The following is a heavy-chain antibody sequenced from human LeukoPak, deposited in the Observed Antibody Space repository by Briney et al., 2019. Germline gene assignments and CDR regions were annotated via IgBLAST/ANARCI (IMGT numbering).Heavy chain of an antibody. CDR3: ARDHQEYCSGGSCTFFDY. CDR1: GFTFSSYA. CDR2: ISSSSSYI. Sequence: GGSLRLSCAASGFTFSSYAMSWVRQAPGKGLEWVSSISSSSSYIYYADSVKGRFTISRDNAKNSLYLQMNTLRAEDTAVYYCARDHQEYCSGGSCTFFDYWGQGTLVTVSS. V-gene: IGHV3-21*01. J-gene: IGHJ4*02. D-gene: IGHD2-15*01.